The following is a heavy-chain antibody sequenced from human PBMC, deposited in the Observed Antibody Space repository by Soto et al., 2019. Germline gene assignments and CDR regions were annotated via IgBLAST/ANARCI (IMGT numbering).Heavy chain of an antibody. V-gene: IGHV3-30-3*01. D-gene: IGHD2-8*01. CDR3: ARDRGYCTNGVCSYYFDY. Sequence: QVQLVESGGGVVQPGRSLRLSCAASGFTFSSYAMHWVHQAPGKGLEWVAVISYDGSNKYYADSVKGRFTISRDNSKNTLYLQMNSLRAEDTAVYYCARDRGYCTNGVCSYYFDYWGQGTLVTVSS. CDR2: ISYDGSNK. J-gene: IGHJ4*02. CDR1: GFTFSSYA.